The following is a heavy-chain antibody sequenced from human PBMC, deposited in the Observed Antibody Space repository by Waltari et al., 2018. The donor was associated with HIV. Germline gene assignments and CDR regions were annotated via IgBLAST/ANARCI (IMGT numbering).Heavy chain of an antibody. J-gene: IGHJ3*02. Sequence: GGGLVQPGGSLRLSCAASGFMFSNYAMSWVRQAPGKGLEWVSAISGSGANTYYADSVKGRFTISRDNSKNTLYLQMNSLRAEDTAVYYCAKGQYYFGSGSYYSDAFDIWGQGTMVTVSS. D-gene: IGHD3-10*01. CDR2: ISGSGANT. CDR3: AKGQYYFGSGSYYSDAFDI. CDR1: GFMFSNYA. V-gene: IGHV3-23*01.